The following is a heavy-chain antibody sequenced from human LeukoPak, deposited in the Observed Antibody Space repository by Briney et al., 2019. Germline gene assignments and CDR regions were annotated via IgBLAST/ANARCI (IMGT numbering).Heavy chain of an antibody. CDR1: GFTFSSYS. J-gene: IGHJ6*03. CDR2: IRYDGSNK. D-gene: IGHD5-24*01. CDR3: AKLPHGSYYYYMDV. V-gene: IGHV3-30*02. Sequence: PGGSLRVSCAASGFTFSSYSMNWVRQAPGKGLEWVAFIRYDGSNKYYADSVKGRFTISRDNSKNTLYLQMNSLRAEDTAVYYCAKLPHGSYYYYMDVWGKGTTVTISS.